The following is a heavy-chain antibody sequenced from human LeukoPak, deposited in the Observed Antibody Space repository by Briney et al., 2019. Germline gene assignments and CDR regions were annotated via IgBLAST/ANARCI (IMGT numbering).Heavy chain of an antibody. V-gene: IGHV3-53*01. CDR3: ARGAIRYGMDV. J-gene: IGHJ6*02. D-gene: IGHD2-21*01. CDR1: GFTVNSNY. Sequence: GGSLRLSCAASGFTVNSNYMSWVRQAPGKGLEWVSVIYNGGSTYYADSVKGRFTLSRHNSKNTLYLQMNSLGAEDTAVYYCARGAIRYGMDVWGQGTTVTVSS. CDR2: IYNGGST.